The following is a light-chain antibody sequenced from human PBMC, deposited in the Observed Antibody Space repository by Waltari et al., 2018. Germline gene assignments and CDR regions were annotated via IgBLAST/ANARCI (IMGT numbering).Light chain of an antibody. Sequence: EIVMTQSPATLSVSPGERATLSCRASHSVSSNLAWYQQKPGQAPRLSIYGASTRATGIPARFSGSGSGTEFTLTISSLQSEDFAVYYCQQYNNWPPYTFGQGTKLEIK. J-gene: IGKJ2*01. CDR1: HSVSSN. CDR2: GAS. CDR3: QQYNNWPPYT. V-gene: IGKV3-15*01.